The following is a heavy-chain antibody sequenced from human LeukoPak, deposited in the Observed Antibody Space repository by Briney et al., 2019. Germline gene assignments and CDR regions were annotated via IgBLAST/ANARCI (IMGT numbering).Heavy chain of an antibody. Sequence: SQTLSLTCTVSGGSISSGSYYWSWIRQPAGKGLEWIGYIYYSGSTNYNPSLKSRVTIAVDTSKSQFSLNLSSVTAADTAVDYCARFKYASGSYRPYFDNWGQGTLVTVSS. CDR3: ARFKYASGSYRPYFDN. J-gene: IGHJ4*02. D-gene: IGHD3-10*01. CDR1: GGSISSGSYY. V-gene: IGHV4-61*10. CDR2: IYYSGST.